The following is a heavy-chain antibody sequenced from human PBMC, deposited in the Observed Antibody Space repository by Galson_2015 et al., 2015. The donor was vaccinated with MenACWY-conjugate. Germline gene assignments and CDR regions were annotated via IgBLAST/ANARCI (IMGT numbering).Heavy chain of an antibody. CDR1: GFTFSTYS. CDR3: ARVPGYSYGYYDW. CDR2: ISSSSSTI. Sequence: SLRLSCAASGFTFSTYSMNWVRQAPGKGLEWVSYISSSSSTIYYADSVKGRFTISRDNAKNSLYLQMKTLRDEDTAVYYCARVPGYSYGYYDWWGQGTLVTVSS. V-gene: IGHV3-48*02. D-gene: IGHD5-18*01. J-gene: IGHJ4*02.